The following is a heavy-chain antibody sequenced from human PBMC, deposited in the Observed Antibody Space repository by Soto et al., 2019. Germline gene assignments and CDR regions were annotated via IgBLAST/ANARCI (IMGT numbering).Heavy chain of an antibody. J-gene: IGHJ4*02. CDR3: ARGYSSGDY. CDR1: GFTFSSYT. CDR2: ISSSSSYI. V-gene: IGHV3-21*01. Sequence: EVQLVESGGGLVKPGGSLRLSCAASGFTFSSYTMNWVRQAPGKGLEWVSPISSSSSYIYYADSVKGRFTISRDNAKNSLYLQMNSLRAEDTAVCYCARGYSSGDYWGQGTLVTVSS. D-gene: IGHD6-19*01.